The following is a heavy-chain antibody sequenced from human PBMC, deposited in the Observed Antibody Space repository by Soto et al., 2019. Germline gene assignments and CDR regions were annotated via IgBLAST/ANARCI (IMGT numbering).Heavy chain of an antibody. CDR2: ISSNGGST. D-gene: IGHD4-17*01. J-gene: IGHJ4*02. Sequence: GGSLRLSCSASGFTFSSYAMHWVRQAPGKGLEYVSAISSNGGSTYYADSVKGRFTISRDNSKNTLYLQMSSLRAEDTAVYYRVKDLRYGDFDYWGQGTLVTVSS. CDR1: GFTFSSYA. CDR3: VKDLRYGDFDY. V-gene: IGHV3-64D*09.